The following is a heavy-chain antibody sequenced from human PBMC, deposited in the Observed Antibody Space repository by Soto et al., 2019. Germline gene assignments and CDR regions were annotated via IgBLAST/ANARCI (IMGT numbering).Heavy chain of an antibody. J-gene: IGHJ6*02. CDR1: GYSFASYW. D-gene: IGHD6-6*01. CDR2: MYPGDSDT. Sequence: GESLKISCKGSGYSFASYWIAWVRQMPGQGLEWMGIMYPGDSDTSYSPSFPGQVTISVDKSIRTAYLHWSSLKAPAAAMSYCARHDTTRWPEYHYYGMDVWGQGTTVTVSS. V-gene: IGHV5-51*01. CDR3: ARHDTTRWPEYHYYGMDV.